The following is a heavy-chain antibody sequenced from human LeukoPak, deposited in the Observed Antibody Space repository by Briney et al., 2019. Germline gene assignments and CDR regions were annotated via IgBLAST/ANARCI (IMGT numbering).Heavy chain of an antibody. V-gene: IGHV1-2*02. J-gene: IGHJ4*02. Sequence: ASVKVSCKASGYIFTDYYIHWVRQAPGQGLEWMGWINPNSGGTNYAQKFQGRVTMTRDTSISTAYMELSRLRSDDTAVYYCASGPGGLQYHPPDYWGQGTLVTVSS. CDR1: GYIFTDYY. CDR2: INPNSGGT. D-gene: IGHD5-24*01. CDR3: ASGPGGLQYHPPDY.